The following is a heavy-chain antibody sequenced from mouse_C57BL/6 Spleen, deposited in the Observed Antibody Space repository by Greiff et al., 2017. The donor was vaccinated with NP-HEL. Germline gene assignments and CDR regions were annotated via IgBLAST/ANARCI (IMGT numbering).Heavy chain of an antibody. CDR3: ARSLFITTGYYAMDY. CDR1: GYSFTDYN. Sequence: VQLQQSGPELVKPGASVKISCKASGYSFTDYNMNWVKQSNGKSLEWIGVINPNYGTTSYNRKFKGKATLTVDQSSNTAYMQLNSLTSEDSAVYYCARSLFITTGYYAMDYWGQGTSVTVSS. V-gene: IGHV1-39*01. J-gene: IGHJ4*01. CDR2: INPNYGTT. D-gene: IGHD1-1*01.